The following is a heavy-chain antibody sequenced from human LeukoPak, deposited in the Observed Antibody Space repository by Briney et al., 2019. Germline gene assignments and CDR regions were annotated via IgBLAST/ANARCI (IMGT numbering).Heavy chain of an antibody. Sequence: ASVKVSCKASGYTFTGYYMHWVRQAPGQGLEWMGWINPNSGGTNYAQKFQGRVTMTRDTSISTAYMELSRLRSDDTAVYYCARARQTAYCGGDCSRGDIGCWGQGTLVTVSS. CDR3: ARARQTAYCGGDCSRGDIGC. CDR1: GYTFTGYY. D-gene: IGHD2-21*02. V-gene: IGHV1-2*02. CDR2: INPNSGGT. J-gene: IGHJ4*02.